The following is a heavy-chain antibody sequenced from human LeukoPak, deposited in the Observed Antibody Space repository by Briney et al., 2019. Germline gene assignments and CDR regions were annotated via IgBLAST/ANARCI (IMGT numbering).Heavy chain of an antibody. CDR1: GGSISSGGYY. Sequence: PSETQSLTCTVSGGSISSGGYYWSWIRQPPGKGLEWIGYIYHSGSTYYNPSLKSRVTISVDRSKNQFSLKLSSVTAADTAVYYCARAAGYSYGYDYWGQGTLVTVSS. J-gene: IGHJ4*02. CDR2: IYHSGST. D-gene: IGHD5-18*01. CDR3: ARAAGYSYGYDY. V-gene: IGHV4-30-2*01.